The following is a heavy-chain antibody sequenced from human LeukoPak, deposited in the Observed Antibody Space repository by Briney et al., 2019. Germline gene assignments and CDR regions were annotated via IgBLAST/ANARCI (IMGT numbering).Heavy chain of an antibody. J-gene: IGHJ6*02. CDR1: GFTFSSYA. CDR3: TGLGATAYYYYGMDV. D-gene: IGHD1-26*01. CDR2: ISGSGGST. V-gene: IGHV3-23*01. Sequence: PGGSLRLSCAASGFTFSSYAMSWVRQAPGKGLEWVSAISGSGGSTYYADSVKGRFTISRDNSKNTLYLQMNSLRAEDTAVYYCTGLGATAYYYYGMDVWGQGTTVTVSS.